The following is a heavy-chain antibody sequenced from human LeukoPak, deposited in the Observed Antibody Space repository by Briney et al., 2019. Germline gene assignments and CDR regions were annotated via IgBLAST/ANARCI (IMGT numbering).Heavy chain of an antibody. CDR3: ARHIVVVTAPFDY. V-gene: IGHV1-69*02. CDR1: GYTFTGYY. J-gene: IGHJ4*02. D-gene: IGHD2-21*02. Sequence: SVKVSCKASGYTFTGYYMHWVRQAPGQGLEWMGRIIPILGIANYAQKFQGRVTITADKSTSTAYMELSSLRSEDTAVYYCARHIVVVTAPFDYWGQGTLVTVSS. CDR2: IIPILGIA.